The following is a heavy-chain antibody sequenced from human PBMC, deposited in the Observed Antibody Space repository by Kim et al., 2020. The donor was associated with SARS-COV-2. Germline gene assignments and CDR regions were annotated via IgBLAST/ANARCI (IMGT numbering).Heavy chain of an antibody. Sequence: YYADSWKCRLTITRDNAKALLYLHKNSLRAEDTAVYYCAISIFRDFVGFDFWGQGTLVTVSS. J-gene: IGHJ4*02. CDR3: AISIFRDFVGFDF. V-gene: IGHV3-48*03. D-gene: IGHD3-9*01.